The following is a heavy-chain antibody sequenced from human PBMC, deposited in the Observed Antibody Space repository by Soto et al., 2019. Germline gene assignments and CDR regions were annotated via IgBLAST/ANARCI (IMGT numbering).Heavy chain of an antibody. Sequence: QVQLQESGPGLVKPSETLSLTCTVSGGSVSSGSYYWSWIRQPPGKGLEWIGYIYYSGSTNYNPSLKSRVTISVDTSKNQFSLKLSSVTAADTAVYYCARERNYDFGYTKYGMDVWGQGTTVTVSS. CDR2: IYYSGST. D-gene: IGHD3-3*01. J-gene: IGHJ6*02. CDR3: ARERNYDFGYTKYGMDV. V-gene: IGHV4-61*01. CDR1: GGSVSSGSYY.